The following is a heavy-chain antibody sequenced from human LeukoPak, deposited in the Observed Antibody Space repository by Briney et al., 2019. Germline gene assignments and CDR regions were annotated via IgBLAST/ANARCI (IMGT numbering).Heavy chain of an antibody. CDR1: GFTFSSYW. CDR3: ARVAEGSLLHSHAFDV. D-gene: IGHD3-22*01. Sequence: QSGGSLRLSCAASGFTFSSYWMSWVRQAPGKGLEWVANIKQDGSEKYYVDSVKGRFTISRDNAKKLMYLQMNSLRAEDTAVYYCARVAEGSLLHSHAFDVWGQGTMVAVSS. V-gene: IGHV3-7*01. J-gene: IGHJ3*01. CDR2: IKQDGSEK.